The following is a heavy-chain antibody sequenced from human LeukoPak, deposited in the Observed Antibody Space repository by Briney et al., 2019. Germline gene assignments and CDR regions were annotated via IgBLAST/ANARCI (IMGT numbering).Heavy chain of an antibody. Sequence: GGSLRLSCAASGFTFSSHAMSWVRQPPGKGLEWVSSISGSGGSTYYADSVKGRFTISRDNSKNTLSLQMNSLRAEDTAVYFCAKGLYSTGYYVDYWGQGTLVTVSS. J-gene: IGHJ4*02. V-gene: IGHV3-23*01. CDR1: GFTFSSHA. D-gene: IGHD3-22*01. CDR3: AKGLYSTGYYVDY. CDR2: ISGSGGST.